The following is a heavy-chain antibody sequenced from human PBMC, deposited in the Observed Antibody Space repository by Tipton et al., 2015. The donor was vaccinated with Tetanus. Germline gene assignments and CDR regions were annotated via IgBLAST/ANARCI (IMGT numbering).Heavy chain of an antibody. J-gene: IGHJ4*02. CDR3: AREADCSGGSCFSGDFDN. V-gene: IGHV3-23*01. D-gene: IGHD2-15*01. CDR1: GFTFSSYD. Sequence: SLRLSCAASGFTFSSYDMSWVRQAPGKGLEWVSTISGRGGNTYYADSVKGRFSISRDNSKNTLYLQMSSLRAEDTAVYYCAREADCSGGSCFSGDFDNWGQGTQVTVSS. CDR2: ISGRGGNT.